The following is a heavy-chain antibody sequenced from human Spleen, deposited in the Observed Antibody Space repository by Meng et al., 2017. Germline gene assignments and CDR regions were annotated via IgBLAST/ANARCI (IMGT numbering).Heavy chain of an antibody. CDR2: INHSGST. J-gene: IGHJ4*02. V-gene: IGHV4-34*01. CDR1: GGSFSDDY. D-gene: IGHD4-11*01. CDR3: ARGPTTMAHDFDY. Sequence: VVLQPGGAGVLKPSESLPLTCVVAGGSFSDDYWSWSRQPPGKGLEWIGEINHSGSTNYNPSLESRATISVDTSQNNLSLKLSYVTAADSAVYYCARGPTTMAHDFDYWGQGTLVTVSS.